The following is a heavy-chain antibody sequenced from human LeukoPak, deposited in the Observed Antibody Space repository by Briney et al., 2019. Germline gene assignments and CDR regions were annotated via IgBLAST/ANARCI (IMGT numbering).Heavy chain of an antibody. CDR3: ARGPWGGSYQGYYYYYYMDV. Sequence: ASVKVSCKASGGTFSSYAISWVRQATGQGLEWMGWMNPNSGNTGYAQKFQGRVTITRNTSISTAYMELSSLRSEDTAVYYCARGPWGGSYQGYYYYYYMDVWGKGTTVTVSS. J-gene: IGHJ6*03. CDR1: GGTFSSYA. D-gene: IGHD1-26*01. V-gene: IGHV1-8*03. CDR2: MNPNSGNT.